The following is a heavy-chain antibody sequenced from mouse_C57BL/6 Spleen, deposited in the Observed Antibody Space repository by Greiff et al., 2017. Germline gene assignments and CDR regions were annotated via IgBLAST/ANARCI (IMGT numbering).Heavy chain of an antibody. J-gene: IGHJ1*03. Sequence: DVMLVESGEGLVKPGGSLKLSCAASGFTFSSYAMPWVRQTPEKRLEWVAYISSGGDYIYYADTVKGRFTISRDNARNTRYLQMSSLKSEDTAVYYCTRSGSSYDWYIDVWGTGTTVTVSS. D-gene: IGHD1-1*01. CDR2: ISSGGDYI. V-gene: IGHV5-9-1*02. CDR1: GFTFSSYA. CDR3: TRSGSSYDWYIDV.